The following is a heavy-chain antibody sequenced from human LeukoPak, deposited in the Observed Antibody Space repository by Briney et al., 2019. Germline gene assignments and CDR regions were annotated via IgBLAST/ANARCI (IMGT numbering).Heavy chain of an antibody. CDR3: AREEGFGSGSYYSGYFDY. Sequence: GGSLRLSCVASGFSFSGYWMTWVRQAPGKALEWVSYISSSGSIIYQADSVKGRFTISRDNAKNSLYLQMNSLRAEDTAVYYCAREEGFGSGSYYSGYFDYWGQGTLVTVSS. D-gene: IGHD3-10*01. V-gene: IGHV3-11*01. CDR2: ISSSGSII. J-gene: IGHJ4*02. CDR1: GFSFSGYW.